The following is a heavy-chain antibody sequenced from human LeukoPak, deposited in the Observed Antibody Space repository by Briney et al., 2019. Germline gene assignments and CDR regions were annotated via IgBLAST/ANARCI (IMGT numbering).Heavy chain of an antibody. CDR1: GYTLTELS. CDR2: FDPEDGEA. Sequence: GASVKVSCKVSGYTLTELSMHWVRQAPGKGLEWMGGFDPEDGEAIYAQKFQGGVTMTEDTSTDTAYMELSSLRSEDTAVYYCATDSGVAALDVWGKGTTVTVSS. CDR3: ATDSGVAALDV. J-gene: IGHJ6*04. V-gene: IGHV1-24*01. D-gene: IGHD6-13*01.